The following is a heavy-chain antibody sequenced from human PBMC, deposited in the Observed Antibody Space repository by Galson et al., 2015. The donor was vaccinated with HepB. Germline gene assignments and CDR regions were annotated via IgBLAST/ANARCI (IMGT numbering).Heavy chain of an antibody. CDR3: ATHYDGAGSYYGY. Sequence: SVKVSCKAFGYTFTDYGISWMRQAPGQGLEWMGWISKYNGKISYPHSAQKFQGRVTVTTDTSTTTVYMELRSLRYDDTALYFCATHYDGAGSYYGYWGQGTLVTVSS. D-gene: IGHD3-10*01. CDR2: ISKYNGKISYP. J-gene: IGHJ4*02. CDR1: GYTFTDYG. V-gene: IGHV1-18*01.